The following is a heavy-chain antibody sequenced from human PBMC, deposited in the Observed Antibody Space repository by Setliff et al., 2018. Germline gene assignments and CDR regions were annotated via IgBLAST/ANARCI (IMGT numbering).Heavy chain of an antibody. V-gene: IGHV4-4*02. CDR1: GDSIDTDIW. Sequence: PSETLSLTCTVSGDSIDTDIWWSWVRQSPGKGLEWIGEIYLGGSPTYNPSLKSRVTISIYKSKNQLSLDLTSVTAADTAVYYCARNWHWGFDPWGRGALVTSPQ. CDR3: ARNWHWGFDP. CDR2: IYLGGSP. D-gene: IGHD1-7*01. J-gene: IGHJ5*02.